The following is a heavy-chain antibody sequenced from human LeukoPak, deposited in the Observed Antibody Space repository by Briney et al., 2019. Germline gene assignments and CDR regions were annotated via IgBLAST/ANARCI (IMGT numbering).Heavy chain of an antibody. CDR1: GGTFSSYA. CDR3: ARGRTGVRGVSDAFDI. D-gene: IGHD3-10*01. V-gene: IGHV1-69*13. CDR2: IIPIFGTA. Sequence: EASVKVSCKASGGTFSSYAIIWVRQAPGQGLEWMGGIIPIFGTANYAQKFQGRVTITADESTSTAYVELSSLRSEDTAVYYCARGRTGVRGVSDAFDIWGQGTMVTVSS. J-gene: IGHJ3*02.